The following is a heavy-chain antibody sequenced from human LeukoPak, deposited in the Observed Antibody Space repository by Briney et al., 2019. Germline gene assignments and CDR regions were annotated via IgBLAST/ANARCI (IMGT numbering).Heavy chain of an antibody. CDR2: VQHIGGET. J-gene: IGHJ1*01. CDR3: ATYSILNAREFRY. Sequence: GGSLRLSCAGSGFTFSNSWMGWGRQPPGKGLEWGANVQHIGGETYYVDSVKGRFTISRDNAKNSVYLQLNSLGADDTAVYYCATYSILNAREFRYWGQGTLVTVTS. V-gene: IGHV3-7*01. CDR1: GFTFSNSW. D-gene: IGHD4-11*01.